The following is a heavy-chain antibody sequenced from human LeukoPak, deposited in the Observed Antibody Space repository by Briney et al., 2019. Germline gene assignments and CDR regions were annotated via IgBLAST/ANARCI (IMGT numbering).Heavy chain of an antibody. CDR3: AREMRAYQSSSWSLSFDY. CDR1: GFTFSTYW. J-gene: IGHJ4*02. CDR2: IKQDGSEK. V-gene: IGHV3-7*01. Sequence: GGSLRLSCAASGFTFSTYWMSWVRQAPGKGLEWVANIKQDGSEKYYVDSVKGRFTISRDNAKNSVYLQMNSLRAEDTAVYYCAREMRAYQSSSWSLSFDYWGQGTLVTVSS. D-gene: IGHD6-13*01.